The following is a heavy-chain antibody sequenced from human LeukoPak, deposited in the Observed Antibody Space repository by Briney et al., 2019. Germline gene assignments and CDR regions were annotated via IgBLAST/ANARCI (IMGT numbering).Heavy chain of an antibody. CDR3: ARDPPYYFDSSGYWVDY. CDR2: ISSSSSYI. CDR1: GFTFSSYW. J-gene: IGHJ4*02. V-gene: IGHV3-21*01. D-gene: IGHD3-22*01. Sequence: GGSLRLSCAASGFTFSSYWMNWVRQAPGKGLEWVSSISSSSSYIYYADSVKGRFTISRDNAKNSLYLQMNSLRAEDTAVYYCARDPPYYFDSSGYWVDYWGQGTLVTVS.